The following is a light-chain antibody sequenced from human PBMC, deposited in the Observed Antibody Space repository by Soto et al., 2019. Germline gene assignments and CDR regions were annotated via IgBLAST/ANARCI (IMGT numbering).Light chain of an antibody. CDR1: TSNIANNY. V-gene: IGLV1-51*01. CDR3: LSWDSSLNVAV. CDR2: DNN. Sequence: QSVLTQPPLVSAAPGQKVTISCSGITSNIANNYVSWYLQLPVTAPKLLIYDNNKRPSGIPDRFSGSKSGTSATLGITGLQTGDEADYYCLSWDSSLNVAVFGTGTKLTVL. J-gene: IGLJ1*01.